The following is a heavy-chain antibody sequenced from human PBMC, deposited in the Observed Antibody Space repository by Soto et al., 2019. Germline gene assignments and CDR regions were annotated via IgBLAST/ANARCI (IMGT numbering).Heavy chain of an antibody. D-gene: IGHD3-3*01. J-gene: IGHJ6*02. Sequence: AAVKVSCKASGYTFTISSMHWVRQAPGQRLEWMGWINAGNGNTKYSQKFQGRVTITRDTSASTAYMELSSLRSEDTAVYYCARNEHYDFWSGYYTYYYGMDVWGQGTTVTVSS. CDR1: GYTFTISS. CDR3: ARNEHYDFWSGYYTYYYGMDV. CDR2: INAGNGNT. V-gene: IGHV1-3*01.